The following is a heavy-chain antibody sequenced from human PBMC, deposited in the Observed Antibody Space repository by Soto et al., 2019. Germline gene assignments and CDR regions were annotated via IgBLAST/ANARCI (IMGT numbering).Heavy chain of an antibody. CDR3: ARDFAVAGTGGWFDP. J-gene: IGHJ5*02. D-gene: IGHD6-19*01. CDR2: ISAYNGNT. Sequence: ASVKVSCKASGYTFTSYGISWVRQAPGQGLEWMGWISAYNGNTNYAQKLQGRVTMTTDTSTSTAYMELRSLRSDDTAVYYCARDFAVAGTGGWFDPWGQGTLVTASS. V-gene: IGHV1-18*01. CDR1: GYTFTSYG.